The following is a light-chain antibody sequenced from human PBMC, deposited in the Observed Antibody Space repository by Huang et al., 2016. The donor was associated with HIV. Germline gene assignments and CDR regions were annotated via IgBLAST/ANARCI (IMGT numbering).Light chain of an antibody. CDR3: QQGYT. V-gene: IGKV3-20*01. Sequence: EIVLTQSPGTLSLSPGERATLSCRASQSVSSSYFTGYQQKPGQAPRLLIYAASNRATGIPDRCTGSGSGTDFTLTIRRLEPEDFAVYYCQQGYTFGQGTKVEIK. J-gene: IGKJ2*01. CDR1: QSVSSSY. CDR2: AAS.